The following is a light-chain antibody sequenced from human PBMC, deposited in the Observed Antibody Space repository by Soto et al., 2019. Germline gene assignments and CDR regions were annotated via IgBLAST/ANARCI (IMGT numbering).Light chain of an antibody. CDR3: QQYNTWPIA. V-gene: IGKV3-15*01. CDR2: GAS. J-gene: IGKJ5*01. CDR1: ESVDTN. Sequence: IVMTQSPATLSVSPGERVTLSCRVSESVDTNFAWYQQRPGQAPRLLIYGASIRATDVPARFSGSGSGTDFTLTINSLQSEDSVVYHCQQYNTWPIAFGQGTRLEIK.